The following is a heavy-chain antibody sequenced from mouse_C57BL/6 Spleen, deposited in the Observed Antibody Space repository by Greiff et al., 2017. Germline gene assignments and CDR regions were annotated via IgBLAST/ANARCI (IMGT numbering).Heavy chain of an antibody. CDR2: IDPSDSYT. Sequence: QVQRQQPGAELVMPGASVKLSCKASGYTFTSYWRHWVKQRPGQGLEWIGEIDPSDSYTNYNQKLKGKSTLTVAISSSTAYMQLSSLTSEDSAVYYCARWGYGSSYGYFDVWGTGTTVTVSS. D-gene: IGHD1-1*01. V-gene: IGHV1-69*01. CDR3: ARWGYGSSYGYFDV. J-gene: IGHJ1*03. CDR1: GYTFTSYW.